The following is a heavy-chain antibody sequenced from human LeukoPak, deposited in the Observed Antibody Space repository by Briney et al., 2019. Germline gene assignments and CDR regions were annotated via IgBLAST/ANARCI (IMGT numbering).Heavy chain of an antibody. Sequence: SPRLSWSASGFTLDDYSMHWGRETPGEGLEGGFGISWNSGSIGYADSVKGRFTISRDNAKNSLYLQMNSLRAEDTALYYCAKDMRFGELWAFDYWGQGTLVTVSS. CDR3: AKDMRFGELWAFDY. J-gene: IGHJ4*02. D-gene: IGHD3-10*01. CDR2: ISWNSGSI. CDR1: GFTLDDYS. V-gene: IGHV3-9*01.